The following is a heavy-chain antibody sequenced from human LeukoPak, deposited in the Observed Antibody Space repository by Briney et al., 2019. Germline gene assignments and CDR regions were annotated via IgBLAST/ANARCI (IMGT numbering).Heavy chain of an antibody. Sequence: GGSLRLSCAASGFIFDDYAMHWVRQAPGKGLEWVSLVCRDGGRTYYADSVQGRFSISRDNSKNTLYLQMGSLRAEDMAVYYCARGVNYYDSSGYYLNWFDPWGQGTLVTVSS. CDR2: VCRDGGRT. CDR1: GFIFDDYA. D-gene: IGHD3-22*01. CDR3: ARGVNYYDSSGYYLNWFDP. J-gene: IGHJ5*02. V-gene: IGHV3-43*02.